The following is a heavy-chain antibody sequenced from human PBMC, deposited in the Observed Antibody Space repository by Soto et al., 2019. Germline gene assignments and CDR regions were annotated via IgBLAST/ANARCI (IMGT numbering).Heavy chain of an antibody. D-gene: IGHD2-2*01. CDR3: ARLIVVVPTYYYMDV. CDR2: IYYSGST. J-gene: IGHJ6*03. Sequence: PSETLSLTCTVSGGSISSSSYYWGWIRQPPGKGLEWIGSIYYSGSTYYNPSLKSRVTISVDTSKNQFSLKLSSVTAADTAVYYCARLIVVVPTYYYMDVWGKGTTVTVS. CDR1: GGSISSSSYY. V-gene: IGHV4-39*01.